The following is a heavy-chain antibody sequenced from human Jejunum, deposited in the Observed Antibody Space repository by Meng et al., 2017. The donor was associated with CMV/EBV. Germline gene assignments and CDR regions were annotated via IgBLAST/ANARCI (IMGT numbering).Heavy chain of an antibody. Sequence: SCAASGFTFSYSALHWGRQAPGTGLEWVAVISYDGTNKYYADSVKGRFTLSRDDSQNTLFLQMNNLRADDTAVYYCARGERDLSGWGQGTLVTVSS. CDR1: GFTFSYSA. CDR2: ISYDGTNK. CDR3: ARGERDLSG. V-gene: IGHV3-30-3*01. D-gene: IGHD3-10*01. J-gene: IGHJ4*02.